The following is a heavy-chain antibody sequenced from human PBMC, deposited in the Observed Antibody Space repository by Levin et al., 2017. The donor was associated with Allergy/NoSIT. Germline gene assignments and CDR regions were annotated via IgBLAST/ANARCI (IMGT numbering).Heavy chain of an antibody. V-gene: IGHV3-7*01. CDR2: IKQDGSER. J-gene: IGHJ6*02. CDR1: GFTFRSFW. D-gene: IGHD3-3*01. Sequence: QAGGSLRLSCAASGFTFRSFWMTWVRQAPGKGLEWVANIKQDGSERYYVDSVKGRFTISRDNAKNSLFLQMNSLRAEDTAVYYCARGAVVWSGTPYYYYGMDVWGQGTTVTVSS. CDR3: ARGAVVWSGTPYYYYGMDV.